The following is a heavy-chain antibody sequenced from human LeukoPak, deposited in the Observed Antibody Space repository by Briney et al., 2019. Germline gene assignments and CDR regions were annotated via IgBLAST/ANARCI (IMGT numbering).Heavy chain of an antibody. CDR1: TSTFNNYA. J-gene: IGHJ4*02. V-gene: IGHV3-23*01. CDR2: ISGGGGNR. D-gene: IGHD3-22*01. CDR3: TTPRYYFDSGNPGPYYFDY. Sequence: GGSLRLSCAASTSTFNNYATSWVRQAPGKGLEWVSGISGGGGNRYYADSVGGRFTISRDKSKNQVFLQLNNLRAEDTAIYYCTTPRYYFDSGNPGPYYFDYWGQGALVTVSS.